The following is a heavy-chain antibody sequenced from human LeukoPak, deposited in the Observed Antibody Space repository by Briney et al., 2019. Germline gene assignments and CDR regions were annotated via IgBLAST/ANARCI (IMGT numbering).Heavy chain of an antibody. CDR3: ARGLDSSGYYYVDY. CDR1: GGSVCSGSYY. V-gene: IGHV4-61*01. CDR2: IYYSGST. J-gene: IGHJ4*02. D-gene: IGHD3-22*01. Sequence: SETLSLTCTVSGGSVCSGSYYWSWIRQPPGKGLEWIGYIYYSGSTNYNPSLKSRVTISVDTSKNQFSLKLSSVTAADTAVYYCARGLDSSGYYYVDYWGQGTLVTVSS.